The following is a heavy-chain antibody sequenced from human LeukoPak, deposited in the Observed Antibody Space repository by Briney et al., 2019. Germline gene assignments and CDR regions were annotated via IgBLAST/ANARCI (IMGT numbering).Heavy chain of an antibody. D-gene: IGHD7-27*01. CDR1: GGSISSNSYY. Sequence: SETLSLTCAVSGGSISSNSYYWGWIRQPPGKGLEWIGSIYYSGSTYYNPSLKSRVTISVDTSKNQFSLKLSSVTAADTAVYYCARGLGPFDYWGQGTLVTVSS. CDR2: IYYSGST. CDR3: ARGLGPFDY. V-gene: IGHV4-39*01. J-gene: IGHJ4*02.